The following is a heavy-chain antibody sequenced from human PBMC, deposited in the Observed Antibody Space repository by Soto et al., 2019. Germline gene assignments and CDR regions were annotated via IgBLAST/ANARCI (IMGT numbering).Heavy chain of an antibody. CDR3: AKSNSGSRGMDV. Sequence: EVQLVESGGGLVQPGGSLRLSCAASGFTVSDNYISWVRRAPGKGLEWVSVIYSGGSTYHADAVKGRFTISRDNSKNTLDLQMNSLRVEDTAVYYCAKSNSGSRGMDVWGQGTTVTVSS. CDR2: IYSGGST. D-gene: IGHD1-26*01. CDR1: GFTVSDNY. V-gene: IGHV3-66*01. J-gene: IGHJ6*02.